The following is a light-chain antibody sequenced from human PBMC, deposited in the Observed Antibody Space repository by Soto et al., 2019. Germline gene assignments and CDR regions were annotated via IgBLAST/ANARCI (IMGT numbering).Light chain of an antibody. CDR1: SSNIGSNT. CDR3: ASWDDNLNGPV. Sequence: QSVLTQPPSASGTPGQRVTISCSGSSSNIGSNTVNWYQQLPGTAPKLLIYTNDQRPSGVPDRFSGSKSGTSASLAISELQSEDEGDYYCASWDDNLNGPVFGGGTQLTVL. J-gene: IGLJ2*01. CDR2: TND. V-gene: IGLV1-44*01.